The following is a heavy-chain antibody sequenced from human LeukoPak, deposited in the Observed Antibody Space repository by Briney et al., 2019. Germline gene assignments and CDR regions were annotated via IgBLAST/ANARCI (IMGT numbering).Heavy chain of an antibody. CDR1: GFTFSSYG. Sequence: PGGSLRLSCAASGFTFSSYGMHWVRQAPGKGLEWVAVIWYDGSNKYYADSVKGRFTISRDNAKNSLYLQMNSLRAEDTAVYYCARAAHSSSAFWGQGALVTVSS. CDR2: IWYDGSNK. V-gene: IGHV3-33*01. D-gene: IGHD6-13*01. J-gene: IGHJ4*02. CDR3: ARAAHSSSAF.